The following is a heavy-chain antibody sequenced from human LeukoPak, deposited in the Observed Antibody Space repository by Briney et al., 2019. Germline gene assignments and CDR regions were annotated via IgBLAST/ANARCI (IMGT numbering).Heavy chain of an antibody. J-gene: IGHJ4*02. D-gene: IGHD6-13*01. CDR2: SRGKPNGCRL. Sequence: VYLRCTSSVSSFSRCDRHRVWLRPGQGMRLEGIGRRPSRGKPNGCRLEFTASVEGRFTMSRDDSKNFLYLQMNSLKTEDTAVYYCVSVITTVSGWYHFDYWGQGALVTVSS. V-gene: IGHV3-72*01. CDR1: SFSRCDRH. CDR3: VSVITTVSGWYHFDY.